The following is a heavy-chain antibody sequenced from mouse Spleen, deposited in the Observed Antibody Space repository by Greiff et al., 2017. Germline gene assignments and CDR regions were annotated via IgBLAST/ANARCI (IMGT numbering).Heavy chain of an antibody. J-gene: IGHJ4*01. V-gene: IGHV1-55*01. D-gene: IGHD1-1*01. Sequence: QVQLQQPGAELVKPGASVKMSCKASGYTFTSYWITWVKQRPGQGLEWIGDIYPGSGSTNYNEKFKSKATLTVDTSSSTAYMQLSSLTSEDSAVYYCALIYYYGSSLYYYAMDYWDQGTSVTVSS. CDR1: GYTFTSYW. CDR3: ALIYYYGSSLYYYAMDY. CDR2: IYPGSGST.